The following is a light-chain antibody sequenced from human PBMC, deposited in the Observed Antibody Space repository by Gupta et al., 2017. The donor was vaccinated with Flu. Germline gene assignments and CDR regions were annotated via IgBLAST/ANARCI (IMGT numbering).Light chain of an antibody. Sequence: QSALTQPPSVSGSPGQSVTISCTGTSSDIGAYNYVSWYQQHPGKAPKLIIYDVNKRPSEVPDRFAGYKSGNTASLTVSGLQAEDEADYYCNSYAGSNNCVFGTGTKVTVL. V-gene: IGLV2-8*01. CDR1: SSDIGAYNY. J-gene: IGLJ1*01. CDR2: DVN. CDR3: NSYAGSNNCV.